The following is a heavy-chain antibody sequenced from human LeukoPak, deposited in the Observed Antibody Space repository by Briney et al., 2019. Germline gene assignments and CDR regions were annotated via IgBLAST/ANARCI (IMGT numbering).Heavy chain of an antibody. V-gene: IGHV3-21*06. CDR3: ARDLTNGYYGGLDY. Sequence: GGSLRLSCAASGFTFSSYSMNWVRQAPGKGLEWVSSISSARTYIHYADSVKGRFTISRDNAKNSLYLQMYSLRAEDTAVYFCARDLTNGYYGGLDYWGQGTLVTVSS. CDR2: ISSARTYI. J-gene: IGHJ4*02. CDR1: GFTFSSYS. D-gene: IGHD3-3*01.